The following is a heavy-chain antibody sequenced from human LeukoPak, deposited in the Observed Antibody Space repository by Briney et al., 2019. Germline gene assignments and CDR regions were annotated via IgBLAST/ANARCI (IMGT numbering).Heavy chain of an antibody. J-gene: IGHJ4*02. CDR1: GITFDDYG. CDR2: INWNGGST. V-gene: IGHV3-20*04. CDR3: ARRAPSHDFDD. Sequence: GGSLRLSCAASGITFDDYGMSWVRQAPGKGLEWVSGINWNGGSTGYTDSVKGRFTISRDNAKNSLYLQMNSLRVEDTALYYCARRAPSHDFDDWGQGTLVTVSS.